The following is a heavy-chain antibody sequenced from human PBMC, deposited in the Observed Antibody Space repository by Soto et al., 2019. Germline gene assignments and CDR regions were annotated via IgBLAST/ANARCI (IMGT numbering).Heavy chain of an antibody. D-gene: IGHD4-4*01. J-gene: IGHJ6*02. CDR1: GGSFSGYY. V-gene: IGHV4-34*01. Sequence: SETLSLTCAVYGGSFSGYYWSWIRQPPGKGLEWIGEINHSGSTNYNPSLKSRVTISVDTSKNQFSLKLSSVTAADTAVYYCARRQQYRIYYYYGMDVWGQGTTVTVSS. CDR3: ARRQQYRIYYYYGMDV. CDR2: INHSGST.